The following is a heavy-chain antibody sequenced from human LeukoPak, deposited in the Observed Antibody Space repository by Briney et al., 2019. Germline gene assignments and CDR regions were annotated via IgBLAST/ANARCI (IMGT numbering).Heavy chain of an antibody. Sequence: PSETLSLTCTVSGGSISSYYWSWIRQPPGKGLEWIGYIYYSGSTNYNPSLKSRVTTSVDTSRNQFSLKLSSVTAADTAVYYCARLVGARHVDYWGQGTLVTVSS. CDR1: GGSISSYY. D-gene: IGHD1-26*01. CDR2: IYYSGST. CDR3: ARLVGARHVDY. V-gene: IGHV4-59*01. J-gene: IGHJ4*02.